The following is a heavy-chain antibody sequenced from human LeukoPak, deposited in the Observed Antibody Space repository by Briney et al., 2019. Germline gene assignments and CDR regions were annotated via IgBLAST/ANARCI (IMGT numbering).Heavy chain of an antibody. Sequence: GGSLRLSCAPSGFTFSSYGMHWVRQAPGKGLEWVAVISYAGNNEYYADSVKGRFTISRDNSKNTLYLQMKSLRAEDTAVYYCAKDAHPPRDGYNPYYFDYWGQGTLVTGSS. J-gene: IGHJ4*02. CDR2: ISYAGNNE. V-gene: IGHV3-30*18. CDR1: GFTFSSYG. D-gene: IGHD5-24*01. CDR3: AKDAHPPRDGYNPYYFDY.